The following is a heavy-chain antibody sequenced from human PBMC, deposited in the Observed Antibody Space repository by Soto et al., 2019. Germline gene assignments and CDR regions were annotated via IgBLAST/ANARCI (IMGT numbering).Heavy chain of an antibody. CDR1: GFTFSSYA. J-gene: IGHJ4*02. CDR2: ISGSGGST. Sequence: GGSLRLSCAASGFTFSSYAMSWVRQAPGKGLEWVSAISGSGGSTYYADSVKGRFTISRDNSKNTLYLQMNSLRAEDTAVYYCAKSSGSGSYYGGPFDYWGQGTLVTVSS. V-gene: IGHV3-23*01. CDR3: AKSSGSGSYYGGPFDY. D-gene: IGHD3-10*01.